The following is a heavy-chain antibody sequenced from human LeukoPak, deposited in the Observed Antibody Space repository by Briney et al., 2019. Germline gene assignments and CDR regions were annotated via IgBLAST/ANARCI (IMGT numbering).Heavy chain of an antibody. Sequence: GGSLRLSCAASGITFGNNWMHWVRQAPGKGLEWVSAISGSGGSTYYADSVKGRFTISRDNSKNTLYLQMNSLRAEDTAVYYCANYDPEGYFDYWGQGTLVTVSS. D-gene: IGHD3-16*01. CDR3: ANYDPEGYFDY. CDR1: GITFGNNW. V-gene: IGHV3-23*01. J-gene: IGHJ4*02. CDR2: ISGSGGST.